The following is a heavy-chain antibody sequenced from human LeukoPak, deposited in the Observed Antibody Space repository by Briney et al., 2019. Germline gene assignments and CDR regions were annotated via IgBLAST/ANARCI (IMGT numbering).Heavy chain of an antibody. CDR2: IYYSGST. CDR3: ASSSWYDAFDI. J-gene: IGHJ3*02. Sequence: SETLSVTCTVSGGSVSSGSYYWSWIRQPPGKGLEWIGYIYYSGSTNYNPSLKSRVTISVDTSKNQFSLKLSSVTAADTAVYYCASSSWYDAFDIWGQGTMVTVSS. V-gene: IGHV4-61*01. D-gene: IGHD6-13*01. CDR1: GGSVSSGSYY.